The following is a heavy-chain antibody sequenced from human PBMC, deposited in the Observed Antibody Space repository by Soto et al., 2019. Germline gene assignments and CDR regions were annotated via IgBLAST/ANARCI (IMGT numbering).Heavy chain of an antibody. J-gene: IGHJ4*02. D-gene: IGHD3-3*01. Sequence: SVKVSCKASGGSFGNSAINWVRQTPGQGLEWVGGFIPVYRTLNFAQKFQGRVTITADESTGTAYMTLSSLASNDTAVYYCATGVIWIGYFTVDSWGQGTRVTVSS. CDR3: ATGVIWIGYFTVDS. CDR1: GGSFGNSA. V-gene: IGHV1-69*13. CDR2: FIPVYRTL.